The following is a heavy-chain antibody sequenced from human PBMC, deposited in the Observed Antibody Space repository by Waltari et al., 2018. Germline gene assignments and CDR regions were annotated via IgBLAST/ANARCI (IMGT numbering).Heavy chain of an antibody. CDR2: IYTSGGT. CDR1: GGSISSYY. CDR3: ARDLKYTNGWYEMPV. Sequence: QVQLQESGPGLVKPSETLSLTCTVSGGSISSYYWSWIRQPAGKGLEWIGRIYTSGGTNYSPSLKSRVTMAVDTSKNQVSLKLSSVTAADTAVYYCARDLKYTNGWYEMPVWGQGTLVTVSS. D-gene: IGHD6-13*01. J-gene: IGHJ4*02. V-gene: IGHV4-4*07.